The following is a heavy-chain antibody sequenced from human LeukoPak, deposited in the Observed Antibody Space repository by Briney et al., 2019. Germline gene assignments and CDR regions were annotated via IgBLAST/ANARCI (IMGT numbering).Heavy chain of an antibody. D-gene: IGHD5-18*01. J-gene: IGHJ4*02. CDR2: IRSKAYGGTT. V-gene: IGHV3-49*04. CDR1: GFTFGDYA. Sequence: GASLRLSCTASGFTFGDYAMSWVRQAPGKGLEWVGFIRSKAYGGTTEYAASVKGRFTISRDDSKSIAYLQMNSLKTEDTAVYYCTRRGYSYGTYYFDYWGQGTLVTVSS. CDR3: TRRGYSYGTYYFDY.